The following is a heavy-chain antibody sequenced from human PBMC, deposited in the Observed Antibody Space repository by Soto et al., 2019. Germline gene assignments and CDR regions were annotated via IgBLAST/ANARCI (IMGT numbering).Heavy chain of an antibody. V-gene: IGHV1-18*04. J-gene: IGHJ4*02. CDR3: ARGAYRKDCSSTSCWLDY. D-gene: IGHD2-2*01. CDR1: GYSLRNYG. Sequence: QVQLVQSGAEVMKPGASVKVSCKASGYSLRNYGISWVRQAPGQGPEWMGWISPNSGNTNYAPKLQGRVTMTTDTSTNTAYMELRSLRSDDTAIHYCARGAYRKDCSSTSCWLDYWGQGTLVTVSS. CDR2: ISPNSGNT.